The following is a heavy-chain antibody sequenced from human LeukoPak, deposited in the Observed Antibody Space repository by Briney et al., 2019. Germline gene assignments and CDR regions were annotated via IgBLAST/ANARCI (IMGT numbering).Heavy chain of an antibody. J-gene: IGHJ4*02. D-gene: IGHD3-22*01. CDR2: IRSKANSYAT. V-gene: IGHV3-73*01. CDR3: TSPYYYDSSGYYAFAY. CDR1: GFTFSGSA. Sequence: GGSLRLSCAASGFTFSGSAMHWVRQASGKGLEWVGRIRSKANSYATAYAASVKGRFTISRGDSKNTAYLQMNSLKTEDTAVYYCTSPYYYDSSGYYAFAYWGQGTLVTVSS.